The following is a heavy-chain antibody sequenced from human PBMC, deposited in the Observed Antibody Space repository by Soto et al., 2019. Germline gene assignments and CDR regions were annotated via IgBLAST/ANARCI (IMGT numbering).Heavy chain of an antibody. D-gene: IGHD6-19*01. CDR3: ARYNSGRSDY. Sequence: GASVKVSCKAFGYTFTSYGISWVRQAPGQGLEWMGWISAYNGNTNYAQKLQGRFTISRDNSKNTLYLQMDSLRAEDTAVYYCARYNSGRSDYWGQGTLVTVSS. CDR2: ISAYNGNT. CDR1: GYTFTSYG. J-gene: IGHJ4*02. V-gene: IGHV1-18*01.